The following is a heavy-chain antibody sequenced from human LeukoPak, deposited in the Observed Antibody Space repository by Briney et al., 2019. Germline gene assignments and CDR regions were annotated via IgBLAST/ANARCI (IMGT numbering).Heavy chain of an antibody. CDR1: GGSISSSSYY. CDR3: ASTIVGATRGFDY. J-gene: IGHJ4*02. D-gene: IGHD1-26*01. V-gene: IGHV4-39*07. CDR2: IYYSGST. Sequence: SETLSLTCTVSGGSISSSSYYWGWIRQPPGKGLEWIGSIYYSGSTYYNPSLKSRVTISVDTSKNQFSLKLSSVTAADTAVYYCASTIVGATRGFDYWGQGTLVTVSS.